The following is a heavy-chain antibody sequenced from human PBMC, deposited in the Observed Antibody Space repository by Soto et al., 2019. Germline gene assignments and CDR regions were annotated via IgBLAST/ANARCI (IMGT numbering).Heavy chain of an antibody. V-gene: IGHV2-5*02. CDR3: AHAYGGRSLY. D-gene: IGHD1-26*01. Sequence: QITLKESGPTLVKPTQTLTLTCTFSGFSLTTDRVGVGWIRQPPGEALEWLAVIYWDDSKTYRPSLESRLTITKDTSKNQVALTMNNMDSLDTATYYCAHAYGGRSLYWGQGTLVTGSS. J-gene: IGHJ4*02. CDR1: GFSLTTDRVG. CDR2: IYWDDSK.